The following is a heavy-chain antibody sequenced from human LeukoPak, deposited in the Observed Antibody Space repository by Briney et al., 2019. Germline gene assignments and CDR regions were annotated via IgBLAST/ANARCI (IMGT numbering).Heavy chain of an antibody. Sequence: PSETLSLTCAVYGGSFSGYYWNWIRQSPGKGLEWIGYIYYSGSTNYNPSLKSRVTISVDTSKNQFSLNLTSVTAADTAVYYCARFTPQGYGWGGYNRFDPWGQGTLVIVSS. D-gene: IGHD3-16*01. CDR1: GGSFSGYY. CDR3: ARFTPQGYGWGGYNRFDP. CDR2: IYYSGST. V-gene: IGHV4-59*01. J-gene: IGHJ5*02.